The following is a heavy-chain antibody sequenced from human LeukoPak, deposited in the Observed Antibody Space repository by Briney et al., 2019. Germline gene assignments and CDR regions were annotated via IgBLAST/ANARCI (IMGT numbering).Heavy chain of an antibody. V-gene: IGHV3-23*01. J-gene: IGHJ4*02. CDR3: AKGTANWGLGHFDY. CDR2: ISFSGDNGGDNT. CDR1: GFTFKIYT. D-gene: IGHD7-27*01. Sequence: GGSLRLSCAAFGFTFKIYTINWVRQAPGKGLEWVSSISFSGDNGGDNTYYADSVRGRFSISRDNSKNTLYLQMNSLRAEDTAVYYCAKGTANWGLGHFDYWGQGTLVTVSS.